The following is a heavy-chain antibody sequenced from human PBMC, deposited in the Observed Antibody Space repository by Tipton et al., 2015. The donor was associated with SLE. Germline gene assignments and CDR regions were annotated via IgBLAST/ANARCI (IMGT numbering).Heavy chain of an antibody. CDR2: IYYSGST. D-gene: IGHD3-3*01. CDR3: ARARYYDFWSGYSFDY. J-gene: IGHJ4*02. V-gene: IGHV4-59*01. CDR1: GGSISSYY. Sequence: LRLSCTVSGGSISSYYWSWIRQPPGKGLEWIGYIYYSGSTTYSPSLKSRVTISVDTSKNQFSLKLSSVTAADTAVYYCARARYYDFWSGYSFDYWGQGTLVTVSS.